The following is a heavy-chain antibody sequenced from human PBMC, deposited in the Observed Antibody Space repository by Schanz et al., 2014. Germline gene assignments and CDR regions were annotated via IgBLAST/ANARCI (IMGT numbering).Heavy chain of an antibody. D-gene: IGHD5-12*01. CDR3: ARDGGRDGYNLAFDV. J-gene: IGHJ3*01. V-gene: IGHV3-30*03. CDR2: ISHDGSNK. Sequence: QAQLVESGGGVVQPGGSLRLSCAASGFTFSSYWMHWVRQAPGKGLEWVALISHDGSNKNSADSVKGRFIISRDSSKNTLFLQMNSLRAEDTAVYFCARDGGRDGYNLAFDVWGQGTLVTVSS. CDR1: GFTFSSYW.